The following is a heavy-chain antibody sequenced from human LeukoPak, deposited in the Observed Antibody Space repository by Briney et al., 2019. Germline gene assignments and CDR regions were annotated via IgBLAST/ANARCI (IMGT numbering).Heavy chain of an antibody. CDR2: IYCSGST. J-gene: IGHJ4*02. D-gene: IGHD1-26*01. V-gene: IGHV4-59*01. Sequence: SETLSLTCIVSGGSINNYYWSWIRQPPGKGLEWIGYIYCSGSTNYNPSLKSRVTISVDTPKNQFSLNLTSVTPADTAVYYSARSGSYSGICDYWGQVTLVTVSS. CDR1: GGSINNYY. CDR3: ARSGSYSGICDY.